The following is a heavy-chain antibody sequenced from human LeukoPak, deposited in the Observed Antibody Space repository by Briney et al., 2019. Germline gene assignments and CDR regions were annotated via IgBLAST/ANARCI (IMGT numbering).Heavy chain of an antibody. J-gene: IGHJ4*02. CDR3: ATEGAPYDSSGYVY. D-gene: IGHD3-22*01. Sequence: GGSLRLSCAASGFTFSNAWMSWVRQAPGKGLEWVGRIKSKTDGGTTDYAAPVKGRFTISRDDSKNTLYLQMNSLKTEDTAVYYCATEGAPYDSSGYVYWGQGTLVTVSS. V-gene: IGHV3-15*01. CDR2: IKSKTDGGTT. CDR1: GFTFSNAW.